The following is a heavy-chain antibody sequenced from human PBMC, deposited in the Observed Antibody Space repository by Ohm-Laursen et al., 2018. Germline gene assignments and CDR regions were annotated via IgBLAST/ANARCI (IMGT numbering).Heavy chain of an antibody. Sequence: ASVKVSCKASGGTFSSYALSWVRQAPGQGLEWMGRIVPILGIANYPQNFQGRVTITADKSTSTAYMELSSLRSEDTAVYYCARVYGMEIQFWSLGYWGQGTLVTVSS. J-gene: IGHJ4*02. V-gene: IGHV1-69*04. CDR1: GGTFSSYA. CDR2: IVPILGIA. D-gene: IGHD5-18*01. CDR3: ARVYGMEIQFWSLGY.